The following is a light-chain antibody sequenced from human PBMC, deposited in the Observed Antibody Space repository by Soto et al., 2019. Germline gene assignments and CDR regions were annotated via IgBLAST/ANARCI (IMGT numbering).Light chain of an antibody. Sequence: DIQMTQSPSTLSASIGDRVTITCRASQSINTWLAWYQQTPGKAPKLLIYDASSLESGVPSRFSGSGSGTEFTLTISSLQPDDFATYYCQQYNSWTFGQGTKVDIK. CDR1: QSINTW. J-gene: IGKJ1*01. CDR2: DAS. V-gene: IGKV1-5*01. CDR3: QQYNSWT.